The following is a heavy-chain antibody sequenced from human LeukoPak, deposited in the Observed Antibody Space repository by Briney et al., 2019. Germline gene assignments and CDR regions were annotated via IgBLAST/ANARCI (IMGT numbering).Heavy chain of an antibody. J-gene: IGHJ5*02. CDR3: AGGPADYNWFDP. CDR2: IYYSGST. CDR1: GGSISSGDYY. Sequence: SQTLSLTCTVSGGSISSGDYYWSWIRQPPGKGLEWIGYIYYSGSTYYNPSLKSRVTISVDTSKNQFSLKLSSVTAADTAVYYCAGGPADYNWFDPWGQGTLVTVSS. V-gene: IGHV4-30-4*01. D-gene: IGHD2-2*01.